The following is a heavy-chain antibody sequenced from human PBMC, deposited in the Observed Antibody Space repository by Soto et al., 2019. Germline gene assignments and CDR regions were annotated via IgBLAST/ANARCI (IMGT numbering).Heavy chain of an antibody. D-gene: IGHD6-19*01. CDR2: ISAYNGNT. CDR1: GYTFTSYG. V-gene: IGHV1-18*01. J-gene: IGHJ3*02. Sequence: ASVKVSCKASGYTFTSYGISCVRQAPGQVLEWMGWISAYNGNTNYAQKLQGRVTMTTDTSTSTAYMELRSLRSDDTAVYYCARVVGAVAAARGAFDIWGQGTMVTVSS. CDR3: ARVVGAVAAARGAFDI.